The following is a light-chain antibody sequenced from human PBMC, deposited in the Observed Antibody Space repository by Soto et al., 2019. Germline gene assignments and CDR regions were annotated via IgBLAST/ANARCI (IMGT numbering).Light chain of an antibody. V-gene: IGLV4-60*02. Sequence: QPVLTQSSSASASLGSSVSLTCTLSSGHSSYIIAWHQQQPGKAPRYLMKLEGSGSYNKGSGVPDRFSGSSSGADRYLTISNLQFEDEADYYCETWDSNTYVFGTGTNLTVL. CDR3: ETWDSNTYV. CDR1: SGHSSYI. J-gene: IGLJ1*01. CDR2: LEGSGSY.